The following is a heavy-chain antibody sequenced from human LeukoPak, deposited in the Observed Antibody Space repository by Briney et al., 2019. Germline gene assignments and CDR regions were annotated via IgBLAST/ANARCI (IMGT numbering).Heavy chain of an antibody. V-gene: IGHV3-64D*06. CDR3: VKSPGSGWPV. D-gene: IGHD6-19*01. J-gene: IGHJ4*02. Sequence: PGGSLRLSCAASGFTFSSYAMSWVRQAPGKELEYLSAIYSDGSRTYYADSVKGRFTIPRDNSKNTLYFEMSSLRVEDTAVYYCVKSPGSGWPVWGQGTLLTVSS. CDR1: GFTFSSYA. CDR2: IYSDGSRT.